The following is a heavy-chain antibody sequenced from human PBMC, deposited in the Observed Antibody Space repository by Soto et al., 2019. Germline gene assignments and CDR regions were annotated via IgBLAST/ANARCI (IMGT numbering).Heavy chain of an antibody. CDR1: GGSISSYY. CDR3: ARDNGSSGYYGMDV. J-gene: IGHJ6*02. CDR2: IYYSGST. V-gene: IGHV4-59*01. D-gene: IGHD3-22*01. Sequence: SETPSLTCTVSGGSISSYYWSWIRQPPGKGLEWIGYIYYSGSTNYNPSLKSRVTISVDTSKNQFSLKLSSVTAADTAVYYCARDNGSSGYYGMDVWGQGTTVTVSS.